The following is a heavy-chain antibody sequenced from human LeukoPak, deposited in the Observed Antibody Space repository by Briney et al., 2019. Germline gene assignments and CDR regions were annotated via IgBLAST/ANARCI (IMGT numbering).Heavy chain of an antibody. V-gene: IGHV3-9*01. CDR1: GFTFDDYA. Sequence: GGSLRLSCAASGFTFDDYAMHWVRQAPGKGLEWVSGISWNSGSIGYADSVKGRFTIPRDNAKNSLYLQMNSLRAEDTALYYCAKDFVGAIQAFDIWGQGTMVTVSS. CDR3: AKDFVGAIQAFDI. CDR2: ISWNSGSI. D-gene: IGHD1-26*01. J-gene: IGHJ3*02.